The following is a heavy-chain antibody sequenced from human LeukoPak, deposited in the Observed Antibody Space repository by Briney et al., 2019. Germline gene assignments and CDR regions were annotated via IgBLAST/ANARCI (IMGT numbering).Heavy chain of an antibody. CDR2: IYISGST. J-gene: IGHJ2*01. CDR1: GGSVSSYY. D-gene: IGHD4-11*01. CDR3: VRDRSTVTSVSRYWYPDL. Sequence: SETLSLTCTVSGGSVSSYYWSWIRQPAGKGLEWIGRIYISGSTNYNPSLGSRVTMSADTSKNQLSLQLSSVTAADTALYYCVRDRSTVTSVSRYWYPDLWGRGTLVTVSS. V-gene: IGHV4-4*07.